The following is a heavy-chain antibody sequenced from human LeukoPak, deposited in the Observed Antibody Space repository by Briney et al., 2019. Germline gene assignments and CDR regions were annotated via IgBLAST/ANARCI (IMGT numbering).Heavy chain of an antibody. J-gene: IGHJ4*02. Sequence: ASVKVSCKASGYTFTGYYMHWVRQAPGQGLEWMGRINPNSGDTNYAQKFQGRVTMTRDTSISTAYMELSRLRSDDTAVYYCARGPPRVTIFGVFITAFDYWGQGTLVTVSS. CDR2: INPNSGDT. D-gene: IGHD3-3*01. V-gene: IGHV1-2*06. CDR3: ARGPPRVTIFGVFITAFDY. CDR1: GYTFTGYY.